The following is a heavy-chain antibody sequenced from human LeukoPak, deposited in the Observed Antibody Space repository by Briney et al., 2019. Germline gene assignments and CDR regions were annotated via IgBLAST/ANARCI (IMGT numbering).Heavy chain of an antibody. CDR3: AKDIRYYYGSGSKFDY. CDR1: GFTFDDYA. D-gene: IGHD3-10*01. J-gene: IGHJ4*02. Sequence: GGSLRLSCAASGFTFDDYAMHWVRQAPGKGLEWVSGISWNSGSIGYVDSVKGRFTISRDNAKNSLYLQMNSLRAEDTALYYCAKDIRYYYGSGSKFDYWGQGTLVTVSS. CDR2: ISWNSGSI. V-gene: IGHV3-9*01.